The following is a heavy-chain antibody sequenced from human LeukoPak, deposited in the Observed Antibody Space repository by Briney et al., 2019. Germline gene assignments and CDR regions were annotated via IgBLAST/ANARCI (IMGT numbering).Heavy chain of an antibody. J-gene: IGHJ4*02. CDR3: ARDGHGFEGLFDY. V-gene: IGHV1-46*01. CDR1: GYTFTIYY. CDR2: INPSGGST. Sequence: AAVKVSCKASGYTFTIYYMHWVRQAPGQGLEWMGIINPSGGSTSYAQKFQGRVTMTRDTSTSTVYMELSSLRSEDTAVYYCARDGHGFEGLFDYWGQGTLVTVSS. D-gene: IGHD3-16*01.